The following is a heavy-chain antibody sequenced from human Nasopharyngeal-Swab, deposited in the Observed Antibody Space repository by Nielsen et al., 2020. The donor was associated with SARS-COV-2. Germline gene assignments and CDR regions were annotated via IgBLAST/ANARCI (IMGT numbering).Heavy chain of an antibody. J-gene: IGHJ4*02. V-gene: IGHV3-9*01. Sequence: WIRQPPGKGLEWVSGISWNSGSIGYADSVKSRFTISRDNAKNSLYLQMNSLRAEDTALYYCAKDMWPTVTTPDYWGQGTLVTVSS. CDR2: ISWNSGSI. CDR3: AKDMWPTVTTPDY. D-gene: IGHD4-17*01.